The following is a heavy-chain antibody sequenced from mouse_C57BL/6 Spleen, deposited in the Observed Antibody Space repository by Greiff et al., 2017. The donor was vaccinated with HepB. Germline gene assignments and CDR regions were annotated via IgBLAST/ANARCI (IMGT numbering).Heavy chain of an antibody. CDR1: GFNIKDYY. J-gene: IGHJ3*01. V-gene: IGHV14-2*01. D-gene: IGHD1-1*01. CDR3: ARPYGSSYLFAY. Sequence: EVKLVESGAELVKPGASVKLSCTASGFNIKDYYMHWVKQRTEQGLEWIGRIDPEDGETKYAPKFQGKATITADTSSNTAYLQLSSLTSEDTAVYYCARPYGSSYLFAYWGQGTLVTVSA. CDR2: IDPEDGET.